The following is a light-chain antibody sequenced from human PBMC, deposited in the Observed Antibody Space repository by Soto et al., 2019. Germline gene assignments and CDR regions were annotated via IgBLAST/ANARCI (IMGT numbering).Light chain of an antibody. CDR2: GAS. J-gene: IGKJ1*01. V-gene: IGKV3-20*01. Sequence: EIVLTQSPGTVSLSPGEGATLSCRASQSLAGSYLAWYQQKPGQAPRLLIYGASSRATGIPDRFSGTGSGTDITLTISRLEPEDFAVYYCQQYGGSPRTFGQGTKVEIK. CDR1: QSLAGSY. CDR3: QQYGGSPRT.